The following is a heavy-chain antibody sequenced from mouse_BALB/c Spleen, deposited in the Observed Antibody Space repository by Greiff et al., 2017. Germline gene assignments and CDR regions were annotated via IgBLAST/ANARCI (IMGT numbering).Heavy chain of an antibody. J-gene: IGHJ2*01. V-gene: IGHV1-80*01. CDR3: ARVGFLDY. CDR2: IYPGDGDT. CDR1: GYTFSSYW. Sequence: QVQLQQSGAELVRPGSSVKISCKASGYTFSSYWMNWVKQRPGQGLEWIGQIYPGDGDTNYNGKFKGKATLTADKSSSTAYMQLSRLTSEDSAVYFCARVGFLDYWGQGTTLTVSS.